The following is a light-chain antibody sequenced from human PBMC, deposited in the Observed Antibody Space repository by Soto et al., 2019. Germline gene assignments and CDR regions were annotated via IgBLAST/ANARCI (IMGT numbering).Light chain of an antibody. CDR1: QSIRST. CDR2: GVW. V-gene: IGKV3-15*01. J-gene: IGKJ1*01. Sequence: IVMTQPPDTLSVSPGVGARISFRVSQSIRSTLAWYQQRPGQAPRLLMYGVWTRADGIPARFTGSGTGTDFTLTISRLEPEDFAVYYCHQCYRSRTFGQGTKVDIK. CDR3: HQCYRSRT.